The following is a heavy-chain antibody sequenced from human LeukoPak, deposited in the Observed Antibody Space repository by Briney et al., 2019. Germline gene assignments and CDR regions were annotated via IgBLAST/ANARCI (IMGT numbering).Heavy chain of an antibody. CDR3: AKGDYSTVYYFDY. J-gene: IGHJ4*02. Sequence: PGGSLSLSCAASGFTFSSYAMSWVRQAPGKGLEWVSAISGSGGSTYYADSVKGRFTISRDNSKNTLYLQMNSLRAEDTAVYYCAKGDYSTVYYFDYWGQGTLVTVSS. V-gene: IGHV3-23*01. D-gene: IGHD6-13*01. CDR1: GFTFSSYA. CDR2: ISGSGGST.